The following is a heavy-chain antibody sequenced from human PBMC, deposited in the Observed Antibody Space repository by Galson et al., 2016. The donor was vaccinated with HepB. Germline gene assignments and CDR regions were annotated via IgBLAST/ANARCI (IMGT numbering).Heavy chain of an antibody. CDR1: GGPISHYY. D-gene: IGHD2-2*02. J-gene: IGHJ4*02. Sequence: SETLSLTCSVSGGPISHYYWSWIRQPPGKGLEWIGYIYYSGSTTYNPSLKSRVSMSVDTSKNQFSLRLNSVTAADTAVYYCARGLYCSRTTCYTAPFEYWGQGAQVTVSS. V-gene: IGHV4-59*01. CDR2: IYYSGST. CDR3: ARGLYCSRTTCYTAPFEY.